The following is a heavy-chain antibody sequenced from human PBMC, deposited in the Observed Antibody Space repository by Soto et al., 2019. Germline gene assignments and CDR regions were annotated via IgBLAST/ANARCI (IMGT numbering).Heavy chain of an antibody. CDR3: ARASYDSSTYYLDY. J-gene: IGHJ4*02. CDR2: IYYSGST. V-gene: IGHV4-30-4*01. Sequence: QVQLQESGPGLVKPSQTLSLTCTVSGASISSGDYYWTWIRQPPGKGLEWIGSIYYSGSTYYNPSLECRVTLSVDPSNNQFSLKRSSVTAADTAVYYCARASYDSSTYYLDYWGQGTLVTVSS. D-gene: IGHD3-22*01. CDR1: GASISSGDYY.